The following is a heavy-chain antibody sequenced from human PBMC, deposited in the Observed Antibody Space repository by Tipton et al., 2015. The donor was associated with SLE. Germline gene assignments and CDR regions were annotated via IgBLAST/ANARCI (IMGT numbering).Heavy chain of an antibody. CDR3: ARDEIVVIPAASYQYHYGMDV. CDR2: IYNGGGT. V-gene: IGHV4-39*07. J-gene: IGHJ6*02. D-gene: IGHD2-2*01. CDR1: GDSVSSNHYY. Sequence: VKPSETLSLTCSVSGDSVSSNHYYWGWIRQPPGKGLEWIGNIYNGGGTFYSPSLKSRVTISLDTSKNQFSLKLGSVTAADTAVYYCARDEIVVIPAASYQYHYGMDVWGQGTTVTVSS.